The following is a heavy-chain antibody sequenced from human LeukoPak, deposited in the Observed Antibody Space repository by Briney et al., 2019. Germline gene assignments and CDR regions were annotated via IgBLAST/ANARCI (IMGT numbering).Heavy chain of an antibody. J-gene: IGHJ5*01. CDR3: ARTSGWFDY. V-gene: IGHV6-1*01. CDR1: GDSVSSNSAA. Sequence: SQTLSLTSAISGDSVSSNSAAWNWIRQSPSRGLEWLGRTYYRSKWYSEYALSLRGRLTIKPDTSKNQFSLQLNSVTPEDTAVYYCARTSGWFDYWGQGTPVTVSS. CDR2: TYYRSKWYS. D-gene: IGHD6-19*01.